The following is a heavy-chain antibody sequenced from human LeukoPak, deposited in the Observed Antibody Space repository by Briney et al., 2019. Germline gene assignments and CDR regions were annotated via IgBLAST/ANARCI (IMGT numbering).Heavy chain of an antibody. CDR2: INPEKRDT. D-gene: IGHD5-12*01. CDR3: AKKVRGPSHPLDF. J-gene: IGHJ4*02. CDR1: GYTFTGYA. Sequence: ASVKVSCKASGYTFTGYAIHWVRQAPGQGLEWMGWINPEKRDTGYAHKFQGRVTVTSDTSISTAYMELSGLRSDDTAVYYCAKKVRGPSHPLDFWGQGTLVTVSS. V-gene: IGHV1-2*02.